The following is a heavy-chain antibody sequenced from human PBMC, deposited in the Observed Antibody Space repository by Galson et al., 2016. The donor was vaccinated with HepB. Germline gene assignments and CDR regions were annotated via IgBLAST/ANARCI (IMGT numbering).Heavy chain of an antibody. CDR3: AGSITMVRGSIAY. D-gene: IGHD3-10*01. Sequence: TLSLTCDVYGASISSSNWWSWVRQPPGKGLEWIGESYHSGSINYNPSLKSRVIISVDKSKNQFSLRLSSVTAADTAVYYCAGSITMVRGSIAYWGQGTLVTVSS. V-gene: IGHV4-4*02. J-gene: IGHJ4*02. CDR1: GASISSSNW. CDR2: SYHSGSI.